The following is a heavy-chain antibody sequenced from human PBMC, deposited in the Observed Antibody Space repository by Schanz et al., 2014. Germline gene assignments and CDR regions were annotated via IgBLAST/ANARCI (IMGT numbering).Heavy chain of an antibody. J-gene: IGHJ4*02. Sequence: QVRLQESGPGLAKPSETLSLTCSVSGGSMSGLYWHWIRQSTGKGLEWIGFVHSSGDTNYNPSLKSRVTRQGDTSRKHSPVKLSLVTAADTAIYYCARRSPECGDNECSYHFDFWGQGTLVTVAS. CDR1: GGSMSGLY. CDR2: VHSSGDT. D-gene: IGHD2-21*01. V-gene: IGHV4-59*08. CDR3: ARRSPECGDNECSYHFDF.